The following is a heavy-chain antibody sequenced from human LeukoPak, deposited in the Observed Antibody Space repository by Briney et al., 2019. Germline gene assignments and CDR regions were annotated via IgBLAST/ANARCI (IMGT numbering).Heavy chain of an antibody. CDR3: ARGSGWYPNYFDY. V-gene: IGHV4-31*03. J-gene: IGHJ4*02. D-gene: IGHD6-19*01. CDR2: IYYSGST. Sequence: SQTLSLTCTVSGGSISSGGYYWSWIRQHPWKGLEWIGYIYYSGSTYYNPSLKSRVTISVDTSKNQFSLKLSSVTAADTAVYYCARGSGWYPNYFDYWGQGTLVTVSS. CDR1: GGSISSGGYY.